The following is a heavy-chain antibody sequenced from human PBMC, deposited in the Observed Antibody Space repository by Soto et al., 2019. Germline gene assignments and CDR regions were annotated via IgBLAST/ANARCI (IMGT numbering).Heavy chain of an antibody. CDR1: GYSFGIYS. Sequence: GEALKISCQASGYSFGIYSCSWVRQVPGKSLEWVGKIEPSDSSTIYSPSFQGHVTISVDKSINTAYLQWRSLRASDTAMHFCAILNYFDPWGQGSLVTVSS. V-gene: IGHV5-10-1*01. CDR3: AILNYFDP. D-gene: IGHD4-4*01. CDR2: IEPSDSST. J-gene: IGHJ5*02.